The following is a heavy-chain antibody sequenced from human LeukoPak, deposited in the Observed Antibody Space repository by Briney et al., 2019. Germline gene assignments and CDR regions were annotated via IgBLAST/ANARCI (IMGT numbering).Heavy chain of an antibody. V-gene: IGHV1-24*01. Sequence: ASVKVSCKVSGYTLTELSMHWVRQAPGKGLEWMGGFDPEDGETIYAQKFQGRVTMTEDTSTDTAYMELSSLRSEDTAVYYCARDRVVGATTVYYYGMDVWGQGTTVTVSS. CDR1: GYTLTELS. CDR2: FDPEDGET. D-gene: IGHD1-26*01. CDR3: ARDRVVGATTVYYYGMDV. J-gene: IGHJ6*02.